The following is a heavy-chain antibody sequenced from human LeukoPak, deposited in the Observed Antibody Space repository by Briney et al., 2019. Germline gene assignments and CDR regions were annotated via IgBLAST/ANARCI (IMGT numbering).Heavy chain of an antibody. CDR2: IIPIFGTA. J-gene: IGHJ3*02. CDR3: ARYLEWPPQAFDI. CDR1: GGTFSNYA. D-gene: IGHD3-3*01. V-gene: IGHV1-69*06. Sequence: SVKVSCKASGGTFSNYAISWVRQAPGQGLEWMGGIIPIFGTANYAQKFQGRVTITADKSTSTAYMELSSLRSEDTAVYYCARYLEWPPQAFDIWGQGTMVTVSS.